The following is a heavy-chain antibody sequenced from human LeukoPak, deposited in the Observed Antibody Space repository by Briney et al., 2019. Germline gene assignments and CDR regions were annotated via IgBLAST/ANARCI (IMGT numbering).Heavy chain of an antibody. Sequence: SVKVSCKASGGTFSSYAISWVRQAPGQGLEWMGGIIPIFGTANYAQKFQGRVTITADKSTSTAYMELSSLRSEDTAVYYCARGQWLVPTAGNYFDYWGQGTLVTVSS. CDR2: IIPIFGTA. D-gene: IGHD6-19*01. J-gene: IGHJ4*02. CDR3: ARGQWLVPTAGNYFDY. CDR1: GGTFSSYA. V-gene: IGHV1-69*06.